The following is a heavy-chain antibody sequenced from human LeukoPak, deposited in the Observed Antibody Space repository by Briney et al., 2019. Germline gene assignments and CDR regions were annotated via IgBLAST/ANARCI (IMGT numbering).Heavy chain of an antibody. Sequence: GGSLRLSCAASGFTFTSYSMNWVRQAPGPGLEWVSSISSSSSYIYYADSVKGRFTISRDNAKNSLYLEMNSLRAEDTAVYYCARDSLYYINVWGKGTTVTVSS. D-gene: IGHD4-11*01. CDR1: GFTFTSYS. CDR2: ISSSSSYI. CDR3: ARDSLYYINV. V-gene: IGHV3-21*01. J-gene: IGHJ6*03.